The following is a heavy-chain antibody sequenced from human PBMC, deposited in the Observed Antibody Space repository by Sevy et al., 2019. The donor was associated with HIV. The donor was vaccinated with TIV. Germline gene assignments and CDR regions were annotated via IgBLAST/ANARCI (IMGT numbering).Heavy chain of an antibody. CDR3: GKRRTTGRTGWFDS. Sequence: GGSLRLSCAASGFTFSDYGMTWVRQAPGKGLECVSSISKSGAGTYYADSVKGRFIISKDNSKNTVYLQMNSLRAEDTALYYCGKRRTTGRTGWFDSWGQGTLVTVSS. V-gene: IGHV3-23*01. D-gene: IGHD1-1*01. J-gene: IGHJ5*01. CDR1: GFTFSDYG. CDR2: ISKSGAGT.